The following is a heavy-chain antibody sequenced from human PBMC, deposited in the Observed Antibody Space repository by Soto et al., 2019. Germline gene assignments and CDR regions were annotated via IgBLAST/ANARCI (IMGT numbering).Heavy chain of an antibody. V-gene: IGHV1-58*01. CDR1: RLGIECRA. Sequence: GISVEASWKDRRLGIECRAVWCLQQSKRQRLEWIGWIVVGSGNTNYAQKFQERVTITRDMSTSTAYMELSSLRSEDTAVYYCAVYLVNPDMVTDYYYRCMHAWGQATTVT. CDR2: IVVGSGNT. D-gene: IGHD5-18*01. CDR3: AVYLVNPDMVTDYYYRCMHA. J-gene: IGHJ6*02.